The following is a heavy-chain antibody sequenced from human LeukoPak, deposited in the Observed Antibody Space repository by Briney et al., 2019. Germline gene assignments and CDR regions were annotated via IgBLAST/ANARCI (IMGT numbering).Heavy chain of an antibody. Sequence: GASVKVSCKASGGTFSSYAISWVRQAPGQGLEWMGGIIPIFGKANYAQKFQGRVTITTDESTSTDYMELSSLRSEDTAVYYCAGGEYCGGDCYPAGYFDYWGQGTLVTVSS. CDR1: GGTFSSYA. J-gene: IGHJ4*02. D-gene: IGHD2-21*02. CDR3: AGGEYCGGDCYPAGYFDY. CDR2: IIPIFGKA. V-gene: IGHV1-69*05.